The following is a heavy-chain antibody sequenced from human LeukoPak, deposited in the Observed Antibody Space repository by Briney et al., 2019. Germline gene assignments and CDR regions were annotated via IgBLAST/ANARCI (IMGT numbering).Heavy chain of an antibody. D-gene: IGHD3-16*01. CDR3: AREMIVKGGFDY. Sequence: GGSLRLSCAASGFTFSSFSMIWVRQAPGKGLEWVSSTSSSSAYTFYAESGKGRFTISRDNAKNSLFLQMNSLRAEDTAMYYCAREMIVKGGFDYWGQGTLVTVSS. V-gene: IGHV3-21*04. CDR2: TSSSSAYT. CDR1: GFTFSSFS. J-gene: IGHJ4*02.